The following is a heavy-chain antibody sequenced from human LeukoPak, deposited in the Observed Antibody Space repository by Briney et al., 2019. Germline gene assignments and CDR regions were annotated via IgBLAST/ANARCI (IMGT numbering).Heavy chain of an antibody. CDR1: GGSISSYY. V-gene: IGHV4-4*07. CDR3: ARDRSSRWLAKQIDY. J-gene: IGHJ4*02. Sequence: SETLSLTCTVSGGSISSYYWSWIRQPAGKGLEWIGRIYTSGSTNYNPSLKSRVTMSVDTSKNQFSLKLSSVTAADTAVYYCARDRSSRWLAKQIDYWVQGTLVTVSS. CDR2: IYTSGST. D-gene: IGHD6-19*01.